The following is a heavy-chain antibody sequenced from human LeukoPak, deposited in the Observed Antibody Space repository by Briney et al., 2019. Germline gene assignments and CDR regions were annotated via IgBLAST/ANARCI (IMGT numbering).Heavy chain of an antibody. J-gene: IGHJ4*02. CDR2: LYYSGST. CDR1: GGSISSGSYY. CDR3: ARGYGSYPYYFDY. V-gene: IGHV4-61*01. D-gene: IGHD1-26*01. Sequence: SETLSLTCTVSGGSISSGSYYWSWIRQPPGKGLEWIGYLYYSGSTNYKPSLKSRVTISIDTSKNQFSLKLSSVTAADTAVYYCARGYGSYPYYFDYWGQGTLVTVSS.